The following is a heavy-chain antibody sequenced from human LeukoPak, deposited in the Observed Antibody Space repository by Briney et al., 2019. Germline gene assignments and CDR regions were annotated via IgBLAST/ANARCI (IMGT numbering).Heavy chain of an antibody. CDR2: INPNSGGT. CDR1: GYTFTGYY. V-gene: IGHV1-2*02. CDR3: ARFPSDSNSGNWFDP. Sequence: GASVKVSCKASGYTFTGYYMHWVRQAPGQGLEWMGWINPNSGGTNYAQKFQGRVTMTRDTSISTAYMELSRLRSDDTAVYYCARFPSDSNSGNWFDPWGQGTLVTVSS. D-gene: IGHD6-13*01. J-gene: IGHJ5*02.